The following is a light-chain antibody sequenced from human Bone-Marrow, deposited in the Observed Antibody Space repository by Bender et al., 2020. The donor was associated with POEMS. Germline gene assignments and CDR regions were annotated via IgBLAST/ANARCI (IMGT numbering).Light chain of an antibody. Sequence: QSALTQPASVSGSPGQSITISCTGTSSDVGSYNLVSWYQQYPGKAPKLIIYEGTKRPSGVSYRFSGSKSGNTASLTISGLQPEDEADYYCCSYAGSTTLWVFGGGTKLTVL. V-gene: IGLV2-23*01. CDR3: CSYAGSTTLWV. J-gene: IGLJ3*02. CDR1: SSDVGSYNL. CDR2: EGT.